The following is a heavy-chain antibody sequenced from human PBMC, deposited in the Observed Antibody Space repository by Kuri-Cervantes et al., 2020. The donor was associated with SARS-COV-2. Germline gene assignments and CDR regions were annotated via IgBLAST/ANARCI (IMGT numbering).Heavy chain of an antibody. J-gene: IGHJ6*03. Sequence: SETLSLTCTVSGGSIISSTFYWGWIRQPPVKGLEWIGSIDYSGSTYYNPSLKSRVTISVDTSKNQFSLKLSFVTAADTAVYYCARRKYAGYMDVWGKGTTVTVSS. CDR3: ARRKYAGYMDV. V-gene: IGHV4-39*01. CDR2: IDYSGST. D-gene: IGHD2-2*01. CDR1: GGSIISSTFY.